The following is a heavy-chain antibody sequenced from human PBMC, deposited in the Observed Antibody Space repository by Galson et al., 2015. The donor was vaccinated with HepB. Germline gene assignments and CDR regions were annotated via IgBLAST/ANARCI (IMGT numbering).Heavy chain of an antibody. D-gene: IGHD5-12*01. CDR2: ISGGGGTT. J-gene: IGHJ4*02. CDR3: AKAPGGVPTSIGDY. V-gene: IGHV3-23*01. Sequence: SLRLSCAASGFTFNHYAMSWVRQAPGKGLEWVSTISGGGGTTYYADSVKGRFTISRDNSKNTLYLQVNSLRDDDTGVYSCAKAPGGVPTSIGDYWGQGTLVSVSS. CDR1: GFTFNHYA.